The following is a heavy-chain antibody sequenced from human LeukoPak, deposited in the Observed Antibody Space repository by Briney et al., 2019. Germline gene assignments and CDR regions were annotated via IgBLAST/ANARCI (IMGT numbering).Heavy chain of an antibody. Sequence: EASVKVSCKASGYTFTGYYMHWVRQAPGQGLEWMGGIIPIFGTANYAQKFQGRVTITADESTSTAYMELSSLRSEDTAVYYCARASGSGSVLLPQWGQGTLVTVSS. D-gene: IGHD3-10*01. CDR3: ARASGSGSVLLPQ. CDR2: IIPIFGTA. J-gene: IGHJ4*02. V-gene: IGHV1-69*13. CDR1: GYTFTGYY.